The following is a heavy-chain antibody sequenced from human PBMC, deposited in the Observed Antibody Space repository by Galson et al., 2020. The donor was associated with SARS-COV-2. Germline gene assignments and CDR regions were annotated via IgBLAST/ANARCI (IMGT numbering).Heavy chain of an antibody. V-gene: IGHV4-39*01. CDR1: GGSIGTSTYY. CDR2: FYYSGGT. D-gene: IGHD2-8*02. J-gene: IGHJ4*02. CDR3: ARHSSLRLVANN. Sequence: SETLSLTCTVSGGSIGTSTYYWGWIRQPPGKGLEWVGSFYYSGGTYYNPSLKSRASISVDASKNQFFLKLNSVTAADTSIYYCARHSSLRLVANNWGQGTLVTVSS.